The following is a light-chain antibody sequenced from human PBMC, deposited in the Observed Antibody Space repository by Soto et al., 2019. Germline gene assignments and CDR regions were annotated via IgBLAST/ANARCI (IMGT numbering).Light chain of an antibody. CDR2: DVN. J-gene: IGLJ1*01. V-gene: IGLV2-14*01. CDR3: SSYKSSSTLPYV. Sequence: QAVVTQPASVSGSPGQSITISCTGTSSDVGGYNLVSWYQQYPDKAPKLMIFDVNTRPSGVSNRFSDSKSGNTASLTISGLQAEDEADYYCSSYKSSSTLPYVFGTGTKLTVL. CDR1: SSDVGGYNL.